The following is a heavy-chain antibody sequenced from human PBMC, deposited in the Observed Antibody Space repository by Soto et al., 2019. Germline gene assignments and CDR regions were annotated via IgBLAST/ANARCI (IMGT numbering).Heavy chain of an antibody. CDR1: GYTFTSYD. V-gene: IGHV1-8*01. J-gene: IGHJ4*02. D-gene: IGHD2-15*01. CDR2: MNPNSGNT. Sequence: QVQLVQSGAEVKKPGASVKVSCKASGYTFTSYDINWVRQATGQGLEWMGWMNPNSGNTGYAQKFQGRVTMTRNTSLSTAYMELSSLRSEDTAVYYCARSYCSGGSCYSRSDFDYWGQGTLVTVSS. CDR3: ARSYCSGGSCYSRSDFDY.